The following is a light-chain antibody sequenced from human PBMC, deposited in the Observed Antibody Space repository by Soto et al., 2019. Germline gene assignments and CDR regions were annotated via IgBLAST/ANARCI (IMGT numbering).Light chain of an antibody. CDR2: END. V-gene: IGLV1-51*01. CDR3: GTWDSSLSGVV. Sequence: QSVLTQPPSVSAAPGQKVTISCSGSSSNVGSHYVSWYQQLPGTAPRLLIYENDKRPSGIPDRFSGSKSGTSATLGITGLQTGDEADYYCGTWDSSLSGVVFGGGTKLTVL. J-gene: IGLJ2*01. CDR1: SSNVGSHY.